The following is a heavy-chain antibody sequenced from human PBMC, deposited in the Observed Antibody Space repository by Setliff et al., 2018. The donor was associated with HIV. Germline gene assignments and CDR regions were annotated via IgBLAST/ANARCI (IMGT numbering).Heavy chain of an antibody. V-gene: IGHV3-30*01. CDR3: ARDFQTYYYDSSVPWFDY. D-gene: IGHD3-22*01. Sequence: PGGSLRLSCAASGFTFSSYAMHWVRQAPGKGLEWVAVISYDGSNKYYADSVKGRFAISRDNSKNTLYLQMNSLRAEDTAVYYCARDFQTYYYDSSVPWFDYWGQGTLVTVSS. CDR2: ISYDGSNK. CDR1: GFTFSSYA. J-gene: IGHJ5*01.